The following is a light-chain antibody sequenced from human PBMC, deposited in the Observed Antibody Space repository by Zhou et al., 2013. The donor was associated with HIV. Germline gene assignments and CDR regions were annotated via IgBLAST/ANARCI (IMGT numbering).Light chain of an antibody. V-gene: IGKV3-20*01. CDR1: QSVSSSY. CDR2: GAS. J-gene: IGKJ1*01. Sequence: EVVLTQSPGTLSLSPGEGATLSCRASQSVSSSYLVWFQQKPGQAPRLLIYGASSRATGIPDRFSGSGSGTDFTLTISRLEPEDSAVYYCQQYDTSPETFGQGTKVEIK. CDR3: QQYDTSPET.